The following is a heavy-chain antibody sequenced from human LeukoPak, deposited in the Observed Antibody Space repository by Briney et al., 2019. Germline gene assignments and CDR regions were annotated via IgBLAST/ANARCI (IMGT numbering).Heavy chain of an antibody. CDR3: ARDQYGGYEGYYFDY. V-gene: IGHV3-7*01. CDR1: GFTFSSYW. J-gene: IGHJ4*02. D-gene: IGHD5-12*01. Sequence: PGGSLRLSCAASGFTFSSYWMSWVRQAPGKGLEWVANIKQDGSEKYYVDSGKGRFTISRDNAKNSLYLQMNSLRAEDTAVYYCARDQYGGYEGYYFDYWGQGTLVTVSS. CDR2: IKQDGSEK.